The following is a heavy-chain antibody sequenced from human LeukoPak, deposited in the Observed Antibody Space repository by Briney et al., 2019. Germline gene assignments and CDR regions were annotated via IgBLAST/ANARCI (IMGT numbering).Heavy chain of an antibody. Sequence: ASVKLSCKAAGYTFTGYYIHWDRQAPGQGLGLMGWINPNSGGTNYAQKFQGWVTMTRDTSISTAYMELSRLRSDDTAVYYCARTAAAGPYFDYWGQGTLVTVSS. D-gene: IGHD6-13*01. V-gene: IGHV1-2*04. J-gene: IGHJ4*02. CDR2: INPNSGGT. CDR1: GYTFTGYY. CDR3: ARTAAAGPYFDY.